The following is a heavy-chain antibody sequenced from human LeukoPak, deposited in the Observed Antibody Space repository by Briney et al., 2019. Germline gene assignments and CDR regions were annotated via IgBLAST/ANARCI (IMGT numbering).Heavy chain of an antibody. CDR1: GFTDSSNY. Sequence: PGGSLRLSCAASGFTDSSNYMSWVRQAPGKGLEWVSVIYRSGSTYYADSVKGRFTISRDNSNNTLYPQMNSLRAEDTAVYYCARSLGFCSSSNCQEYLQHWGQGTPVTVSS. CDR2: IYRSGST. D-gene: IGHD2-2*01. J-gene: IGHJ1*01. V-gene: IGHV3-53*01. CDR3: ARSLGFCSSSNCQEYLQH.